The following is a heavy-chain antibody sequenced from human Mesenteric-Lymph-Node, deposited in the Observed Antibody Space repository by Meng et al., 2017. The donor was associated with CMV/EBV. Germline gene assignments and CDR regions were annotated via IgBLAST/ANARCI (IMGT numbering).Heavy chain of an antibody. CDR1: GGSISSSRYY. Sequence: QRRLQESGPGLVKPSETLSLTCTDSGGSISSSRYYRGWIRQPPGKGLEWIGSIYYSGSTYYNPSLKSRVTISVDTSKNQFSLKLSSVTAADTAVYYCARPHYYGSGSSPWFDPWGQGTLVTVSS. J-gene: IGHJ5*02. D-gene: IGHD3-10*01. V-gene: IGHV4-39*01. CDR3: ARPHYYGSGSSPWFDP. CDR2: IYYSGST.